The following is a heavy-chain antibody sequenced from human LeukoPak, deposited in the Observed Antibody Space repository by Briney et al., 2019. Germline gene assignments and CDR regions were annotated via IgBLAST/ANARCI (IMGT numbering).Heavy chain of an antibody. J-gene: IGHJ4*02. CDR2: ISSSSSYT. CDR3: ARARGAAARRTFDY. D-gene: IGHD6-13*01. CDR1: GFTFSDYY. Sequence: GGSLRLSCAASGFTFSDYYMSWIRQAPGKGLEWVSYISSSSSYTNHADSVKGRFTISRDNAKNSLYLQMNSLRAEDTAVYYCARARGAAARRTFDYWGQGTLVTVSS. V-gene: IGHV3-11*06.